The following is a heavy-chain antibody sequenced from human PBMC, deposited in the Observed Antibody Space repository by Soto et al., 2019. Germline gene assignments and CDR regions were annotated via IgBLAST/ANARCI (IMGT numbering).Heavy chain of an antibody. D-gene: IGHD5-18*01. CDR2: VSFSGTT. J-gene: IGHJ4*02. CDR1: GGSVSSNSHY. V-gene: IGHV4-61*01. Sequence: QVQLQESDPGLVKPSKTLSLTCTVSGGSVSSNSHYWSWVRQPPGKGLEWIAYVSFSGTTDYNPSLKSRVTMAVDTSHNEFSLRLRSVTAADTAVYYCARVWKSSVDTTMGFDSWGPGTLVTVSS. CDR3: ARVWKSSVDTTMGFDS.